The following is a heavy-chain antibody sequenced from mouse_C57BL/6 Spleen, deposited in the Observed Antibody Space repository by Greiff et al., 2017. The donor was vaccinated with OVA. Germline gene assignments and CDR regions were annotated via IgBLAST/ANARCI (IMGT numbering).Heavy chain of an antibody. CDR3: ASLEGYFDY. V-gene: IGHV7-3*01. Sequence: EVQVVESGGGLVQPGGSLSLSCAASGFTFTDYYMSWVRQPPGKALEWLGFIRNKANGYTTEYSASVKGRFTISRDNSQSILYLQMNALRAEDSATYYCASLEGYFDYWGQGTTLTVSS. CDR1: GFTFTDYY. CDR2: IRNKANGYTT. J-gene: IGHJ2*01.